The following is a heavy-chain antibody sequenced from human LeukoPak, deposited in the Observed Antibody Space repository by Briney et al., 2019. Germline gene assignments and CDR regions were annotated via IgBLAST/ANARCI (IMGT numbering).Heavy chain of an antibody. CDR2: MNPNSGNT. J-gene: IGHJ6*02. CDR3: ERGWYYYGSGSYYRVGYYYGMDV. V-gene: IGHV1-8*01. D-gene: IGHD3-10*01. CDR1: GYTFTSYD. Sequence: ASVKVSCKASGYTFTSYDINWVRQATGQGLEWMGWMNPNSGNTGYAQKFQGRGTMTRNTSISTAYMELSSLRSEDTAVYYCERGWYYYGSGSYYRVGYYYGMDVWGQGTTVTVSS.